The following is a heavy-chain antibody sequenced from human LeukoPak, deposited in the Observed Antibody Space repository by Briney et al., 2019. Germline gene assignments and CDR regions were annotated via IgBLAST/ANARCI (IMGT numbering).Heavy chain of an antibody. V-gene: IGHV3-72*01. Sequence: RAGPCLRLSCAAAGFSFSDHYMDWVRQAPGKGLEWVARTRNKATSYTTEYAASVRGRFTISRDDSKNSVSLQMNSLKTDDTAVYYCTRDPGAAIWGQGTLVTVSS. CDR3: TRDPGAAI. CDR2: TRNKATSYTT. D-gene: IGHD6-25*01. CDR1: GFSFSDHY. J-gene: IGHJ4*02.